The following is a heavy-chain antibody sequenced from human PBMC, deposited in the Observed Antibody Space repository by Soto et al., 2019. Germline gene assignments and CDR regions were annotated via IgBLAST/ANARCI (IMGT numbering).Heavy chain of an antibody. CDR2: IIPIFGTA. Sequence: QVQLVQSGAEVKKPGSSVKVSCKASGGTFSSYAISWVRQAPGQGLEWMGGIIPIFGTANYAQKIQGRVTIAADEATSTAYMELISLRSEDTAVYYCASAHDYGDYSVAYYFVYWGLVTLVTVSS. CDR1: GGTFSSYA. V-gene: IGHV1-69*01. D-gene: IGHD4-17*01. CDR3: ASAHDYGDYSVAYYFVY. J-gene: IGHJ4*02.